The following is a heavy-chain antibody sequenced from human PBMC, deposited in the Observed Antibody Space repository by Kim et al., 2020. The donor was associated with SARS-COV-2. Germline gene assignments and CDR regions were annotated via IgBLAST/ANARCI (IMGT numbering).Heavy chain of an antibody. J-gene: IGHJ6*02. D-gene: IGHD4-4*01. Sequence: YASCVKGRFTISRDNSKNTLYLQMNSLRAEDTAVYYCAKGAAYSNYGMDVWGQGTTVTVSS. V-gene: IGHV3-23*01. CDR3: AKGAAYSNYGMDV.